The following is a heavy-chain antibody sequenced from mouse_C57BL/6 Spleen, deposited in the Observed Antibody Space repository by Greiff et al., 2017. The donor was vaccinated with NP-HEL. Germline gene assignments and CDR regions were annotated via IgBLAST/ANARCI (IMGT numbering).Heavy chain of an antibody. Sequence: EVKVVESGGGLVKPGGSLKLSCAASGFTFSSYAMSWVRQTPEKRLEWVATISDGGSYTYYPDNVKGRFTISRDNAKNNLYLQMSHLKSEDTAMYYCARDHGDPGAYWGQGTLVTVSA. CDR1: GFTFSSYA. V-gene: IGHV5-4*01. CDR2: ISDGGSYT. J-gene: IGHJ3*01. CDR3: ARDHGDPGAY.